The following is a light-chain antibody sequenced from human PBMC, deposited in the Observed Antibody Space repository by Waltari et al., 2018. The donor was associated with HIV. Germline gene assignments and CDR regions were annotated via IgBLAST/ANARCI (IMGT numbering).Light chain of an antibody. CDR1: QSISNY. CDR2: DAS. Sequence: DIVLTQSPATLSLSPGGSATLSCRSSQSISNYLAWYQPIPSQAPRLLIFDASNSATATPARFSGSGSGTNVTHTSSGLESEDFAVYDCQKRFNWPRKFGGGTKVEIK. V-gene: IGKV3-11*01. J-gene: IGKJ4*02. CDR3: QKRFNWPRK.